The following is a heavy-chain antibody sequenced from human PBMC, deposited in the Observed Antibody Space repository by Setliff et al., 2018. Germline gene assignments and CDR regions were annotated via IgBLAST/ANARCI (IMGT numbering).Heavy chain of an antibody. D-gene: IGHD2-2*01. CDR2: IFPGNSNT. V-gene: IGHV5-51*01. CDR3: ARQGCGTTSCHSIDY. CDR1: GYSFTNNW. J-gene: IGHJ4*01. Sequence: LKISCQGSGYSFTNNWIAWVRQMPGKGLECMGIIFPGNSNTRYSPSFQGQVTISVDKAINTAYLQWTSLKVSDTAMYFCARQGCGTTSCHSIDYRGQGTLVTVSS.